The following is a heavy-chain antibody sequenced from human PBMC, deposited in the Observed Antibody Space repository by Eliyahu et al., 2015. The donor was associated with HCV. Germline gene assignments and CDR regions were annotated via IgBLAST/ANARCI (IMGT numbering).Heavy chain of an antibody. V-gene: IGHV4-59*01. Sequence: QVQLQESGPGLVKPSEXLSXTXXVSGGXISSYXXSWXRQPPGKGLEWIGYXYYNGRTNYNPSLKSRVTISVDTSKNQFSLKLSSVTAADTAVYYCAGADPHYYYAMDAWGQGTTVTVSS. CDR1: GGXISSYX. CDR3: AGADPHYYYAMDA. J-gene: IGHJ6*02. CDR2: XYYNGRT.